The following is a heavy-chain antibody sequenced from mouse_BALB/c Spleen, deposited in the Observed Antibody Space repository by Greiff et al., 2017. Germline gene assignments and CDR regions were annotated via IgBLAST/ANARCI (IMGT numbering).Heavy chain of an antibody. V-gene: IGHV3-2*02. D-gene: IGHD4-1*02. CDR1: GYSITSDYA. CDR3: ARSFQLGRFAY. J-gene: IGHJ3*01. Sequence: EVKVEESGPGLVKPSQSLSLTCTVTGYSITSDYAWNWIRQFPGNKLEWMGYISYSGSTSYNPSLKSRISITRDTSKNQFFLQLNSVTTEDTATYYCARSFQLGRFAYWGQGTLVTVSA. CDR2: ISYSGST.